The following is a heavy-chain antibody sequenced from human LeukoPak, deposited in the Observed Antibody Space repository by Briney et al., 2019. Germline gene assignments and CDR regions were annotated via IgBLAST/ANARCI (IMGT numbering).Heavy chain of an antibody. Sequence: QPGGSLRLSCAASGFTFSTYAMSWVRQAPGKGLEWVSAISGSGDSTYYADSVKGRFTISRDNSKNTLYLQMNSLRAEDTAVYYCACGSGSYYKAYWGQGTLVTVSS. V-gene: IGHV3-23*01. J-gene: IGHJ4*02. CDR3: ACGSGSYYKAY. D-gene: IGHD3-10*01. CDR1: GFTFSTYA. CDR2: ISGSGDST.